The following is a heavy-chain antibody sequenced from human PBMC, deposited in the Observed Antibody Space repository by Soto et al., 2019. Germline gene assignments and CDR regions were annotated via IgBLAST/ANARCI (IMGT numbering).Heavy chain of an antibody. J-gene: IGHJ4*02. V-gene: IGHV3-30*18. Sequence: HPGGSLRLSCAASGFTFSDYAIHWVRQAPCKGLEWVAVISNDGKDKYLADSMRGRFTISRDNSENTLYLQMNSLRGEDTAVYYCAKDSGRGSADYYFDYWGRGTLVTVSS. CDR3: AKDSGRGSADYYFDY. D-gene: IGHD2-15*01. CDR2: ISNDGKDK. CDR1: GFTFSDYA.